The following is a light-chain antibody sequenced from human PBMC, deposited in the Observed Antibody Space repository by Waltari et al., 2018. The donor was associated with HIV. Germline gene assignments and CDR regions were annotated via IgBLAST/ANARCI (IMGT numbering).Light chain of an antibody. CDR3: QQRSNWPRT. CDR1: QSVSSY. V-gene: IGKV3-11*01. J-gene: IGKJ1*01. Sequence: EIVLTQSPATLSLSPGERATLSCWASQSVSSYLAWYHQKPGQAPRLLIYDASNRATGIPARFSGSGSGTDFTLTISSLEPEDFAVYYCQQRSNWPRTFGQGTKVEI. CDR2: DAS.